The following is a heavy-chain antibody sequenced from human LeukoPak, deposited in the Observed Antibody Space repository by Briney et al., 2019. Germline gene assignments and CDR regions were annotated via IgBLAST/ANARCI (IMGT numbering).Heavy chain of an antibody. Sequence: GGSLRLSCAASGFTFSTHSMNWVRQAPGKGLEWVSYISSTSSTIYYADSVKGRFTISRDNAKNSLYLQMNSLRAEDTAVYYCARDYYDFWSGGGGAFDIWGQGTMVTVSS. J-gene: IGHJ3*02. D-gene: IGHD3-3*01. CDR2: ISSTSSTI. V-gene: IGHV3-48*04. CDR3: ARDYYDFWSGGGGAFDI. CDR1: GFTFSTHS.